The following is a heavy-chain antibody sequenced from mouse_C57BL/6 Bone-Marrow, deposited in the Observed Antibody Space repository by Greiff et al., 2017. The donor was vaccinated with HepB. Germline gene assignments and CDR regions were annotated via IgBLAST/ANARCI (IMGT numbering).Heavy chain of an antibody. Sequence: VQLQQSGPELVKPGASVKISCKASGYAFSSSWMNWVKQRPGKGLEWIGRIYPGDGDTNYNGKFKGKATMTADKSSSTAYMQLSSLTSEDSAVYFCASYYGSSDGYFDVWGTGTTVTVAS. D-gene: IGHD1-1*01. J-gene: IGHJ1*03. V-gene: IGHV1-82*01. CDR2: IYPGDGDT. CDR1: GYAFSSSW. CDR3: ASYYGSSDGYFDV.